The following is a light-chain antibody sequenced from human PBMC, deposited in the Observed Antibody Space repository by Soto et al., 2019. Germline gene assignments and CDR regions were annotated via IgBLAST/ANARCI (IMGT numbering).Light chain of an antibody. Sequence: EIVMTQSPATLSVSPGERATLSCRASQSVSSNLAWYQQKPGQAPRLLIYGASTRATGIPARFSGSGSGTECTLTISRLQSEDFAIYYWQQHNNWPYTFGQGTSLEIK. CDR3: QQHNNWPYT. V-gene: IGKV3-15*01. J-gene: IGKJ2*01. CDR1: QSVSSN. CDR2: GAS.